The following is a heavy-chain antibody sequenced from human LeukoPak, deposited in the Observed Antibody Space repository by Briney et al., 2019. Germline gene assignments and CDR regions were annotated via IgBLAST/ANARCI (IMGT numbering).Heavy chain of an antibody. CDR2: NYSGGGT. CDR3: ARGCYYERSGYCPFDY. V-gene: IGHV3-53*01. CDR1: GLIVSNNY. Sequence: GGSLRLSCAASGLIVSNNYMNWVRQAPGKGLEWVSINYSGGGTYYADSVKGRFTISRDNSKNTLYLQMNSLRADDTAVYYCARGCYYERSGYCPFDYWGPGTLVTVSS. D-gene: IGHD3-22*01. J-gene: IGHJ4*02.